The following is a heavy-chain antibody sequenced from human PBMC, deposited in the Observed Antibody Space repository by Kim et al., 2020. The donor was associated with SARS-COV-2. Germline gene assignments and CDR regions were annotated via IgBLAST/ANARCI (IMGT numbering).Heavy chain of an antibody. V-gene: IGHV5-51*01. CDR3: AASRFRGVINPPNWFDP. D-gene: IGHD3-10*01. J-gene: IGHJ5*02. CDR2: IYPGDSDT. Sequence: GESLKISCKGSGYSFTSYWIGWVRQMPGKGLEWMGIIYPGDSDTRYSPSFQGQVTISADKSISTAYLQWSSLKASDTAMYYCAASRFRGVINPPNWFDPWGQGTLVTVSS. CDR1: GYSFTSYW.